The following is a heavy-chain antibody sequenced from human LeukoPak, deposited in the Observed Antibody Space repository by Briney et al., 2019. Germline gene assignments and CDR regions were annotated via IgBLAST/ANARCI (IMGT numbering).Heavy chain of an antibody. CDR2: MYYSGST. D-gene: IGHD3-10*01. J-gene: IGHJ5*02. V-gene: IGHV4-39*01. CDR1: GGFISSSGYY. Sequence: SETLSLTCTVSGGFISSSGYYWGWIRQPPGKGLEWIGSMYYSGSTYYNPSLKSRVTISVDTSKNQFSLRLRSVTAADTAVYYCASGSYLTKFDPWGQGTLVTVSS. CDR3: ASGSYLTKFDP.